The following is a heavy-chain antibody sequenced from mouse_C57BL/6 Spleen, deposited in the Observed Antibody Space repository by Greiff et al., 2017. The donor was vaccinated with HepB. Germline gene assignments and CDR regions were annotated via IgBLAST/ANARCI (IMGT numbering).Heavy chain of an antibody. CDR2: IYWDDDK. CDR1: GFSLSTSGMG. Sequence: QVTLKESGPGILQSSQTLSLTCSFSGFSLSTSGMGVSWIRQPSGKGLEWLAHIYWDDDKRYNPSLKSRLTISKDTSRNQVFLKITSVDTADTATYYCARNYDPYYFDYWGQGTTLTVSS. V-gene: IGHV8-12*01. J-gene: IGHJ2*01. D-gene: IGHD2-4*01. CDR3: ARNYDPYYFDY.